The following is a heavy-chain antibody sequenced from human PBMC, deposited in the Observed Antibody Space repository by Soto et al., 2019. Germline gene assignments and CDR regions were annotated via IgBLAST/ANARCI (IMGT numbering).Heavy chain of an antibody. Sequence: PSETLSLTCTVSGGSISSSSYYWGWIRQPPGKGLEWIGSIYYSGSTYYNPSLKSRVTISVDTSKNQFSLKLSSVTAADTAVYYCARQLDCSSTSCYVYYYYYYMAVWGKGTTVTVSS. CDR3: ARQLDCSSTSCYVYYYYYYMAV. CDR1: GGSISSSSYY. D-gene: IGHD2-2*01. V-gene: IGHV4-39*01. J-gene: IGHJ6*03. CDR2: IYYSGST.